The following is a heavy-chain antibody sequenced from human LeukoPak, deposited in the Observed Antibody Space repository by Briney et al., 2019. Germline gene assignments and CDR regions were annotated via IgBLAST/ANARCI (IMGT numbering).Heavy chain of an antibody. Sequence: SETLSLTCAVYGGSFSGYYWSWIRQPPGEGLEWGGEINHSGSTHYNPSLKSRVTISVDTSKTQFSLKLSSVTAADTAVYYCARAGYYGSGSPLQIYYYGMDVWGQGTTVTVSS. CDR1: GGSFSGYY. CDR2: INHSGST. CDR3: ARAGYYGSGSPLQIYYYGMDV. D-gene: IGHD3-10*01. J-gene: IGHJ6*02. V-gene: IGHV4-34*01.